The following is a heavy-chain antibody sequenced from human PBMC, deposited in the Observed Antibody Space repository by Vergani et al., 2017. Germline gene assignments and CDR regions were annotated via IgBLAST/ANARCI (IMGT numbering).Heavy chain of an antibody. J-gene: IGHJ2*01. CDR3: ASNRGITGTTSRFDL. D-gene: IGHD1-7*01. CDR1: GYTFTSYG. V-gene: IGHV1-18*01. Sequence: QVPLVPSGAAVKTPGASVTVSCKSSGYTFTSYGISWVRQAPGQGLEWMGWISAYNGNTNYAQKLQGRVTMTTDTSTSTAYMEMRSLRADDTAVYYCASNRGITGTTSRFDLWGRGTLVTVSS. CDR2: ISAYNGNT.